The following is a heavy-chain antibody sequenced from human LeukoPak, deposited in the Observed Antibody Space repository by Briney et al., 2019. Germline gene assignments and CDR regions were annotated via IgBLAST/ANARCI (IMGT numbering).Heavy chain of an antibody. J-gene: IGHJ5*02. V-gene: IGHV1-2*02. CDR1: GYTFTGYY. Sequence: ASVKVSCKASGYTFTGYYMHWVRQAPGQGLEWMGWINPNSGGTNYAQKFQGRVTMTRDTSISTAYMELSRLRSDDTAVYYCARDRVASAGPWFDPWGQGTLVTVSS. CDR3: ARDRVASAGPWFDP. CDR2: INPNSGGT. D-gene: IGHD2-15*01.